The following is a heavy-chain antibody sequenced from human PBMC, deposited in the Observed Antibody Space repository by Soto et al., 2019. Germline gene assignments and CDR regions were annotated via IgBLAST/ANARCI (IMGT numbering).Heavy chain of an antibody. Sequence: EVQLVESGGGLVKPGGSLRLSCAASGFTFSTYRMNWVRQAPGKGLEWVSSITSSSYYIYYSDSVRGRFSITRDDAKNSLSLQMNSLRAEDTAVYYCARHSLDGSGWYIDYWGQGTLVTVSS. J-gene: IGHJ4*02. CDR1: GFTFSTYR. D-gene: IGHD6-19*01. V-gene: IGHV3-21*01. CDR3: ARHSLDGSGWYIDY. CDR2: ITSSSYYI.